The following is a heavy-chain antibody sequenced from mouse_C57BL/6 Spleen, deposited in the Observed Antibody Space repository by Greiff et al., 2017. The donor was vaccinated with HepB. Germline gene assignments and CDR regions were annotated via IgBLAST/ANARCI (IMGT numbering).Heavy chain of an antibody. Sequence: EVKVVESGEGLVKPGGSLKLSCAASGFTFSSYAMPWVRQTPEKRLEWVAYISSGGDYIYYADTVKGRFTISRDNARNTLYLQMSSLKSEDTAMYYCTRDSKPVDDYDSYYYAMDDWGQGTTVTVSS. CDR1: GFTFSSYA. D-gene: IGHD1-1*01. V-gene: IGHV5-9-1*02. CDR2: ISSGGDYI. J-gene: IGHJ4*01. CDR3: TRDSKPVDDYDSYYYAMDD.